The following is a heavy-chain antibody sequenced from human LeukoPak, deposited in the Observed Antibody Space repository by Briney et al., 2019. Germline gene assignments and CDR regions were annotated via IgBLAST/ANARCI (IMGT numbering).Heavy chain of an antibody. CDR3: ARVSVAGAVIDAFDI. J-gene: IGHJ3*02. V-gene: IGHV3-21*01. CDR1: GFTFISYT. CDR2: ISGSRVYI. D-gene: IGHD6-19*01. Sequence: AGGSLRLSCAASGFTFISYTMNWVRQAPGKGLEWVSSISGSRVYIYYADSVKGRFTISRDNAKNSLYLQMNSLRGEDTAVYYCARVSVAGAVIDAFDIWGQGTMVTVSS.